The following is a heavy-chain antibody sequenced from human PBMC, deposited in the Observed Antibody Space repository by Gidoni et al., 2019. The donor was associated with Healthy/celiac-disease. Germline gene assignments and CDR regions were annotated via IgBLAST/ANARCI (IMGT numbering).Heavy chain of an antibody. D-gene: IGHD3-3*01. CDR1: GFTFSSYA. J-gene: IGHJ4*02. CDR2: ISYDGSNK. V-gene: IGHV3-30-3*01. Sequence: QVQLVESGGGVVQPGRSLRLSCAASGFTFSSYAMHWVRQAPGKGLEWVAVISYDGSNKYYADSVKGRFTISRDNSKNTLYLQMNSLRAEDTAVYYCARPNSFTIVGVVNPLYFDYWGQGTLVTVSS. CDR3: ARPNSFTIVGVVNPLYFDY.